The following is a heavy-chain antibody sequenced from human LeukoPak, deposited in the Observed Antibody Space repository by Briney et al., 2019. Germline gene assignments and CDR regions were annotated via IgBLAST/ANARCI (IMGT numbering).Heavy chain of an antibody. V-gene: IGHV3-74*01. CDR3: ARSQGPYDY. Sequence: PGGSPRLSCAASGFTFSSYWMNWVRQAPGKGLVWVSRINGDGSSTNYADSVKGRFTISRDNAKNTLYLQLNSLRAEDTAIYYCARSQGPYDYWGQGTLVTVSS. CDR2: INGDGSST. J-gene: IGHJ4*02. CDR1: GFTFSSYW.